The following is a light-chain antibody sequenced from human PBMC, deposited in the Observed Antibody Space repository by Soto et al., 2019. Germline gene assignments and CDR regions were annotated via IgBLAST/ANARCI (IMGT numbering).Light chain of an antibody. Sequence: DIVMTQSPLSLPVTPGEPASISCRSSQSLLHSNGYNYLDWYLQKQGQSPQLLIYLGSNRASGAPARLSSSGSGTDFTLKISRVEAEYVGVYYCMQALQTPLAFGGGTKVEIK. CDR2: LGS. CDR1: QSLLHSNGYNY. V-gene: IGKV2-28*01. CDR3: MQALQTPLA. J-gene: IGKJ4*01.